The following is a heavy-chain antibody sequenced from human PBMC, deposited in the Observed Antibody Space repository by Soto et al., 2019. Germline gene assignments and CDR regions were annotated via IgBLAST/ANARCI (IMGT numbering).Heavy chain of an antibody. CDR1: GGTFSSYA. Sequence: ASVKVSCKASGGTFSSYAISWVRQAPGQGLEWMGGIIPIFGTANYAQKFQGRVTITADESTSTAYMELSSLRSEDTAVYYCARDRNETPQHHTVTNRTQPYYYYYGMDVWGQGTTVTVSS. CDR2: IIPIFGTA. D-gene: IGHD4-4*01. J-gene: IGHJ6*02. V-gene: IGHV1-69*13. CDR3: ARDRNETPQHHTVTNRTQPYYYYYGMDV.